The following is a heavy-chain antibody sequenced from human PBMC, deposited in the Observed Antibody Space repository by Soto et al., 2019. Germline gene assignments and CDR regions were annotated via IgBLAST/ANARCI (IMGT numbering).Heavy chain of an antibody. CDR1: GYSFSSYR. J-gene: IGHJ4*02. CDR3: ARDPSAGATAY. Sequence: QVQLVQSGPEVKQPGASVKVSCKAFGYSFSSYRITWVRQAPGQGLEWMGWISGHSGNTQYAQKVQGRVTLTTDSSTNTAYMGIRSLTSDDTAVYYCARDPSAGATAYWGQGSLVTVSS. V-gene: IGHV1-18*01. D-gene: IGHD1-26*01. CDR2: ISGHSGNT.